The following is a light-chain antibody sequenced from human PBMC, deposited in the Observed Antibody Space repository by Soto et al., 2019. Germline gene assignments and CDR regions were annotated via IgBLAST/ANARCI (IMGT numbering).Light chain of an antibody. J-gene: IGKJ4*01. CDR3: QQYDILPIT. CDR2: DAS. Sequence: DIQVTQSPSSLSASVGDRVTITCQASDDIINSLNWYQQKPGKAPKLLIHDASILQAGVPSRFSGSGSGTDFTFTITSXQPEGIATYYCQQYDILPITFGGGTKVDIK. CDR1: DDIINS. V-gene: IGKV1-33*01.